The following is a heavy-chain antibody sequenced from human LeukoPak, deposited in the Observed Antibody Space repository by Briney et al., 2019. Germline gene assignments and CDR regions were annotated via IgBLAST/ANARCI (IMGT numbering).Heavy chain of an antibody. CDR2: IIPIFGTA. CDR3: ATDRLEIYSFHI. D-gene: IGHD1-1*01. J-gene: IGHJ3*02. Sequence: SVKVSCKASGGTFSSYAISWVRQAPGQGLEWMGGIIPIFGTANYAQKFQGRVTITADESTSTAYMELSSLRSEDTAVYYCATDRLEIYSFHIWGQGTMVTVSS. V-gene: IGHV1-69*13. CDR1: GGTFSSYA.